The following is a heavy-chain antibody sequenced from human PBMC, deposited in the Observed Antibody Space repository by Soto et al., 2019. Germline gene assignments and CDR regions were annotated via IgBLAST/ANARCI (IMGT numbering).Heavy chain of an antibody. CDR2: INPSGGST. CDR3: ARVTPVASSRSYYYYYGMDV. CDR1: GYTFTSYY. Sequence: ASVKVSCKASGYTFTSYYMHWVRQAPGQGLEWMGIINPSGGSTSYAQKFQGRVTMTRDTSTSTVYMELSSLRSEDTAVYYCARVTPVASSRSYYYYYGMDVWGQGTTVTVSS. J-gene: IGHJ6*02. V-gene: IGHV1-46*01. D-gene: IGHD6-6*01.